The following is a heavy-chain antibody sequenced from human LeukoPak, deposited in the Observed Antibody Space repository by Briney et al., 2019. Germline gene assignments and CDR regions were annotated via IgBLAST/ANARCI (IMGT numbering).Heavy chain of an antibody. CDR2: INHSGST. Sequence: SETLSLTCAVYGGSFSGYYWSWIRQPPGKGLEWLGEINHSGSTNYNPSLKSRVTISVDTSKNQFSLKLSSVTAADTAVYYCARGRPIFLYYYDSSGYYYVDPWGQGTLVTVSS. CDR1: GGSFSGYY. CDR3: ARGRPIFLYYYDSSGYYYVDP. D-gene: IGHD3-22*01. V-gene: IGHV4-34*01. J-gene: IGHJ5*02.